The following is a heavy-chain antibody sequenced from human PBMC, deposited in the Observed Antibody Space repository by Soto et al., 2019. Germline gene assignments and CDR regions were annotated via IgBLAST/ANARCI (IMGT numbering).Heavy chain of an antibody. V-gene: IGHV3-21*01. CDR3: ARDVESGSSQYYYYYYGMDV. D-gene: IGHD1-26*01. CDR2: ISSTTNYI. CDR1: GFTFTSYS. J-gene: IGHJ6*02. Sequence: GGSLRLSCAASGFTFTSYSMNWGRQAPGKGLEWVSSISSTTNYIYYADSVKGRFTISRDHSKNTLYLQMNSLRAEDTAVYYCARDVESGSSQYYYYYYGMDVWGQGTTVTVSS.